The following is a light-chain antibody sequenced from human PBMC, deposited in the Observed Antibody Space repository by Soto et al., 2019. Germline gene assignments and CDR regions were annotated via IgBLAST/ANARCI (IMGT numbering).Light chain of an antibody. CDR2: LNSDGSH. CDR3: QTWGTGIVL. Sequence: QAVLTQSPSASASLGASVKLTCTLSSGHSNYAIAWHQQQPEKGPRYLMKLNSDGSHSKGDGIPDRFSGSSSGAERYLTISSLQSEDEADYYCQTWGTGIVLFGGRTKLTVL. CDR1: SGHSNYA. J-gene: IGLJ2*01. V-gene: IGLV4-69*01.